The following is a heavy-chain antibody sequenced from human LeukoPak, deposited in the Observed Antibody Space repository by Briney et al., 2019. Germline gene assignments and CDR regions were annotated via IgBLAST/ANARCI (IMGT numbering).Heavy chain of an antibody. Sequence: SETLSLTCTVSGGSISSYYWSWIRQPPGKGLEWIGYIYYSGSTNYNPSLKSRVTISVDTSKNQFSLKLSSVTAADTAVYYCARVDTAMVYFDYWGQGTPVTVSS. V-gene: IGHV4-59*01. CDR1: GGSISSYY. CDR3: ARVDTAMVYFDY. CDR2: IYYSGST. D-gene: IGHD5-18*01. J-gene: IGHJ4*02.